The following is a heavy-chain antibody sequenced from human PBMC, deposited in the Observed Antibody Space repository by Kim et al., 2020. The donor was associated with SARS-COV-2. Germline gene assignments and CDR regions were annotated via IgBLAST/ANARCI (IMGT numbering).Heavy chain of an antibody. Sequence: GESLKISCKGSGYSFTSYWIGWVRQMPGKGLEWMGIIYPGDSDTRYSPSFQGQVTISADKSISTAYLQWSSLKASDTAMYYCARRRYYDSSVPGNYYYGMDVWGQGTTVTVSS. CDR2: IYPGDSDT. CDR3: ARRRYYDSSVPGNYYYGMDV. CDR1: GYSFTSYW. V-gene: IGHV5-51*01. J-gene: IGHJ6*02. D-gene: IGHD3-22*01.